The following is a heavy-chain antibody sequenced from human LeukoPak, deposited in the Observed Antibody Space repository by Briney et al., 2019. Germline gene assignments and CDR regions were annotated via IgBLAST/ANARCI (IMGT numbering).Heavy chain of an antibody. J-gene: IGHJ3*02. Sequence: GASVKVSCKAAGYSFTVRYIHWVRQASGQGLEWMGWINPNNGDTKYAQEFQGRVTMTRDTSVSTAYMEVRSLRSDDTAVYFCARGGPAPHRITLIVVASSTDAFDIWGQGTMVTVSS. CDR2: INPNNGDT. V-gene: IGHV1-2*02. CDR1: GYSFTVRY. CDR3: ARGGPAPHRITLIVVASSTDAFDI. D-gene: IGHD3-22*01.